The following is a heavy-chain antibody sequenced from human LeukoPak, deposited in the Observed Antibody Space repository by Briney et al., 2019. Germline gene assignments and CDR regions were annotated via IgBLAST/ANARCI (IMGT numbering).Heavy chain of an antibody. V-gene: IGHV1-2*02. CDR1: GYTFTGYY. CDR2: INPNSGGT. J-gene: IGHJ3*02. D-gene: IGHD7-27*01. Sequence: EASVKVSCKASGYTFTGYYMHWVRQAPGQGLEWMGWINPNSGGTNYAQKFQGRVTMTRDTSNSTAYMELSRLRSDDTAVYYCARTLNWGNDAFDIWGQGTMVTVSS. CDR3: ARTLNWGNDAFDI.